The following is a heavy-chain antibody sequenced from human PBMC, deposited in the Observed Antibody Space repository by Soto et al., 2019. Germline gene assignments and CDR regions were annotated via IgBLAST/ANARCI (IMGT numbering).Heavy chain of an antibody. CDR3: ARDRFDGSGTYNYFDY. D-gene: IGHD3-10*01. CDR1: GYTFTTHY. CDR2: INPSGSIA. J-gene: IGHJ4*02. V-gene: IGHV1-46*01. Sequence: SVKVSCKASGYTFTTHYIHWVRQAPGQEFEWMGIINPSGSIANYAQKFQGRVTMTTDMRTTIVYMELSSLRSEDTAMYYCARDRFDGSGTYNYFDYWGQGTLVTVSS.